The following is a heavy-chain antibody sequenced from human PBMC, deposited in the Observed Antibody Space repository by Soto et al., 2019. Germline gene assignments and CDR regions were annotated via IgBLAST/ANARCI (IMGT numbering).Heavy chain of an antibody. J-gene: IGHJ4*02. V-gene: IGHV3-23*01. D-gene: IGHD3-3*01. CDR2: MSGAGRSS. Sequence: DVQRLEAGGDLVQPGGSLRLACAASGFTFSSYAMSWVRQAPGKGLEWVSSMSGAGRSSYDADSVQGRFTISRDKSKNTLYLQMNNLRAEDTALYYCAKGPIFGVENIYDYWGQGPLVTVSS. CDR3: AKGPIFGVENIYDY. CDR1: GFTFSSYA.